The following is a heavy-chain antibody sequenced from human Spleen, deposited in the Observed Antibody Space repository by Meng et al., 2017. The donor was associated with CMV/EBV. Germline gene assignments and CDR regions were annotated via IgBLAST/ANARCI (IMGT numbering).Heavy chain of an antibody. J-gene: IGHJ4*02. D-gene: IGHD1-1*01. Sequence: VPLQQPGPGLSKPSETLSLPCRVSGVSIRTHYWSWVRQTPGKGLEWIASIHYTGRADYSPSLKSRLTISVDTSDSQLSLKLSSVTPADTAMYYCAERGGGYWGQGILVTVSS. V-gene: IGHV4-59*11. CDR2: IHYTGRA. CDR1: GVSIRTHY. CDR3: AERGGGY.